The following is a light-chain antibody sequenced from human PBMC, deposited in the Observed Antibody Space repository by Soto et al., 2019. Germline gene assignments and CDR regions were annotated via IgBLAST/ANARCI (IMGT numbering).Light chain of an antibody. CDR1: QGISSF. J-gene: IGKJ5*01. CDR2: AAS. CDR3: QQLYIFPLT. Sequence: TQSPSFLSASVGDRVTITCRASQGISSFLAWYQQKPGKAPNLLMYAASTLQSGVPSRFSGGESGTEYTLTISSLQPEDSATYYCQQLYIFPLTFGQGTRLEIK. V-gene: IGKV1-9*01.